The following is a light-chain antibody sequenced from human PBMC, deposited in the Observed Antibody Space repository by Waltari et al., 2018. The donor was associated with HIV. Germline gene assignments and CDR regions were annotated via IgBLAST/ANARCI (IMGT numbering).Light chain of an antibody. V-gene: IGLV3-10*01. J-gene: IGLJ1*01. CDR1: ALAKKY. Sequence: SYELTQPPSVSVSPGQTARITCSGDALAKKYAYWYQQKSGQAPVLVIYEDTKRPSGIPDRFSGASSGAMATLTISGAQLEEEGDYYCYSTDSSGYLFVFGTGTKVTVL. CDR3: YSTDSSGYLFV. CDR2: EDT.